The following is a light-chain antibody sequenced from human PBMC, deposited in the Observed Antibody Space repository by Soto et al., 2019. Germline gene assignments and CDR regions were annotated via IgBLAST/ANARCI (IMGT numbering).Light chain of an antibody. Sequence: EIVLTQSPGTLSLSPGERATLSCRASQSISSTYLAWYQQKPGQAPRLLIFAASSRATGIPDRFGGSGSGTDFTFTISRLEPEDFAMYYCQQYVKSPYTFGPGTKVEIK. V-gene: IGKV3-20*01. CDR1: QSISSTY. CDR2: AAS. CDR3: QQYVKSPYT. J-gene: IGKJ3*01.